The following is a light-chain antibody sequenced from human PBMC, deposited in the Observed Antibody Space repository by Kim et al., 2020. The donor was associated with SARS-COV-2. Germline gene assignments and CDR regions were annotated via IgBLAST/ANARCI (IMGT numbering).Light chain of an antibody. CDR3: QKYNSALQT. CDR1: QGISNY. V-gene: IGKV1-27*01. Sequence: ASVGDRVTITCRASQGISNYLAWYQQKPGKVPKLLIYAASTLQSGVPSRFSGSGSGTDFTLTISSLQPEDVATYYCQKYNSALQTFGQGTKVDIK. CDR2: AAS. J-gene: IGKJ1*01.